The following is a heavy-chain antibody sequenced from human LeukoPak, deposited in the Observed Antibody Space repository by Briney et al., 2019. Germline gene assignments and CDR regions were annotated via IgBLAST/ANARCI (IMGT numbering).Heavy chain of an antibody. CDR1: GYTFTSYD. Sequence: ASVKVSCKASGYTFTSYDINWVRQATGQGLEWMGWMNPNSGNTGYAQKFQGRVTMTRNTSKSTDYMELSSLRSEDTAAYHCARAGGYCGRISCPYYFDYWGQGSLVAVSS. CDR3: ARAGGYCGRISCPYYFDY. D-gene: IGHD2-15*01. CDR2: MNPNSGNT. V-gene: IGHV1-8*01. J-gene: IGHJ4*02.